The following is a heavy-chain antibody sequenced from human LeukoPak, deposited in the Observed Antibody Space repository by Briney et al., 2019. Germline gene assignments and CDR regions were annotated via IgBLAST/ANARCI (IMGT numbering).Heavy chain of an antibody. CDR1: GYIFTAYY. D-gene: IGHD3-16*01. J-gene: IGHJ5*02. Sequence: GASVKVSCKTSGYIFTAYYIHWVRQAPGQGLEWMGWINPNSGGTHYPQKFQGRVTLTRDTSSSTAYMELSRLTPDDTAVYFCARVYVRDRTLGEAFDPWGQGILVTVSS. CDR3: ARVYVRDRTLGEAFDP. V-gene: IGHV1-2*02. CDR2: INPNSGGT.